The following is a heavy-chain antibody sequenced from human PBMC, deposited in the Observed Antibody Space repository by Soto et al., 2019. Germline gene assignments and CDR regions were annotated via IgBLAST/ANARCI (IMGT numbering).Heavy chain of an antibody. D-gene: IGHD2-15*01. V-gene: IGHV1-18*01. J-gene: IGHJ3*02. CDR2: IGAYNGNT. CDR1: GYTFGNYD. Sequence: ASVKVSCKASGYTFGNYDITWVRQAPGQGLEWTGWIGAYNGNTNYAQKFQDRVSLTTDTSTSTAYLELRSLRSDDTAVYYCAGVVGYCSGGTCYDPGPAFDIWGQGTMVT. CDR3: AGVVGYCSGGTCYDPGPAFDI.